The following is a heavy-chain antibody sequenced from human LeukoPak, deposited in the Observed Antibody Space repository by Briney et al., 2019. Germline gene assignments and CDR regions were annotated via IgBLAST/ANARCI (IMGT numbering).Heavy chain of an antibody. J-gene: IGHJ4*02. V-gene: IGHV3-48*04. D-gene: IGHD3-10*01. CDR1: GFTFSTYA. CDR2: ISSSGSSI. Sequence: SGGSLRLSCAASGFTFSTYAMSWVRQAPGKGLEWVSYISSSGSSIYYADSVKGRFTISRDNAKSSLYLQMYSLRAEDTAVYYCARDRYYGSGFSPGDCWGQGTLVTVSS. CDR3: ARDRYYGSGFSPGDC.